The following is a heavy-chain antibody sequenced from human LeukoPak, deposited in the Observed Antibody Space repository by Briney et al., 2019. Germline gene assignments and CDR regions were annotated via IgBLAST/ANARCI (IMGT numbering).Heavy chain of an antibody. V-gene: IGHV1-3*04. CDR1: GYTFTSNA. Sequence: ASVKVSCKASGYTFTSNAMHWVRQAPVQRPEWMGWINTGNGNTKYSQKFQGRVTISRDTSANTAYMEVSSLRSEDTAVYYCARGAAEGLDRWGQGTLVTVSS. D-gene: IGHD6-13*01. CDR2: INTGNGNT. CDR3: ARGAAEGLDR. J-gene: IGHJ5*02.